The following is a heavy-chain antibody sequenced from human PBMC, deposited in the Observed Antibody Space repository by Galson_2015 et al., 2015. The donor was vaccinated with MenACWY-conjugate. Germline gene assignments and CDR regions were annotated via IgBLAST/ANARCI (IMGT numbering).Heavy chain of an antibody. V-gene: IGHV3-49*03. CDR1: GFTFKDYL. CDR2: IRSKAYGGAP. J-gene: IGHJ4*02. Sequence: SLRLSCAASGFTFKDYLMSWFRQAPGKGAEWVGFIRSKAYGGAPEYAASVKGRFTISRDDSESIAYLQMTSLKTEDTAIYYCARADHAYCSRTICPFDYWGQGTLVTVSS. D-gene: IGHD2-2*01. CDR3: ARADHAYCSRTICPFDY.